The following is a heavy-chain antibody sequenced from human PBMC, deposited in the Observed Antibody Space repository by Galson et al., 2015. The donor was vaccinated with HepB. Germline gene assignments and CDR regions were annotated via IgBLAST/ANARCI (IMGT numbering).Heavy chain of an antibody. D-gene: IGHD3-10*01. J-gene: IGHJ5*02. Sequence: SLTCTVSGGSISSYYWSWIRQPPGKGLEWIGYIYYSGSTNYNPSLESRVTISVDTSKNQFSLKLSSVTAADTAVYYCAREQEKSLLWFGELGGWFDPWGQGTLVTVSS. CDR2: IYYSGST. CDR1: GGSISSYY. V-gene: IGHV4-59*12. CDR3: AREQEKSLLWFGELGGWFDP.